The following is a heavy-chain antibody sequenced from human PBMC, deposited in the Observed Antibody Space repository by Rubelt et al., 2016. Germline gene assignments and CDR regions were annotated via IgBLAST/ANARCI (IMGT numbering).Heavy chain of an antibody. CDR3: ARNHYSSSWYLNP. V-gene: IGHV1-46*01. Sequence: QEQLVQSGAEVRKTGASVSISCKQSGHNFSGYHIHWVRQAPSQGLEWLGIINPRGGSTSYVKKFQGRVTMTRDTSTSTVYMELSSLRSEDTAVYYCARNHYSSSWYLNPWGQGTLVTVSS. CDR2: INPRGGST. J-gene: IGHJ5*02. D-gene: IGHD6-13*01. CDR1: GHNFSGYH.